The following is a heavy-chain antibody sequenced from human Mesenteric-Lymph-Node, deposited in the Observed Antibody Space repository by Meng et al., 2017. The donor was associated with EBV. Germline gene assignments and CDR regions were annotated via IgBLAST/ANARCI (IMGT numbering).Heavy chain of an antibody. CDR1: GDSFSGYF. V-gene: IGHV4-34*02. CDR2: INHSGGT. Sequence: QVQFSQWGAGLLKPSASLSLTCAVYGDSFSGYFWSWIRQPLGKGLEWIGEINHSGGTNYNPSLESRVTISVDASKNQFSLKLRSVTAADTAVYYCARGGGVLTPLDYWGQGGLVTVSS. J-gene: IGHJ4*02. D-gene: IGHD4-23*01. CDR3: ARGGGVLTPLDY.